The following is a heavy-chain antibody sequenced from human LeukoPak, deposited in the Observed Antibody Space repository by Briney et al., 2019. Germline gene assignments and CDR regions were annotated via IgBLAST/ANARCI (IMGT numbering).Heavy chain of an antibody. J-gene: IGHJ4*02. V-gene: IGHV3-33*08. CDR1: GFTFSSYG. CDR3: ARGIAAAGDLGD. Sequence: GGSLRLSCAASGFTFSSYGMHWVRQAPGKGLEWVAVISYDGSNKYYADSVKGRFTISRDNSKNTLYLQMNSLRAEDTAVYYCARGIAAAGDLGDWGQGTLVTVSS. D-gene: IGHD6-13*01. CDR2: ISYDGSNK.